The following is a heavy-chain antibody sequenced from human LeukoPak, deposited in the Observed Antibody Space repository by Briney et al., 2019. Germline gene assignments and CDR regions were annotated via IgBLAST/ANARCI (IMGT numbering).Heavy chain of an antibody. V-gene: IGHV3-73*01. D-gene: IGHD6-19*01. J-gene: IGHJ4*02. CDR2: IRSKANSYAT. CDR1: GFTFSGSA. Sequence: GGSLRLSCAASGFTFSGSAMHWVRQASGKGLEWVGRIRSKANSYATAYAASVKGRFTISRDDSKNTAYLQMNSLKTEDTAVYCCTSRQPFSIAVADDCWGQGTLVTVSS. CDR3: TSRQPFSIAVADDC.